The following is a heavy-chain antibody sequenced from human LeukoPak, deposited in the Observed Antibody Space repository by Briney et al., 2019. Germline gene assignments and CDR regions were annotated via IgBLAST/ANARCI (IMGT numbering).Heavy chain of an antibody. Sequence: SETLSLTCIVSGGSISSYYWSWIRQPAAKGREWIGRIYTSGSTNYNPSLKSRVTMSADTSKNQFSLKLSSVTAADTGVYYCARLSSGSLSYMDVWGKGTTVTVSS. D-gene: IGHD6-19*01. CDR3: ARLSSGSLSYMDV. J-gene: IGHJ6*03. CDR2: IYTSGST. CDR1: GGSISSYY. V-gene: IGHV4-4*07.